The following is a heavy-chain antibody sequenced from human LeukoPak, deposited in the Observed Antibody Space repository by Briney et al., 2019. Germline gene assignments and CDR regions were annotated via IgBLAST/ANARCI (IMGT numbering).Heavy chain of an antibody. D-gene: IGHD6-19*01. J-gene: IGHJ4*02. CDR3: ARGSSGWPGYFDY. CDR2: INHSGST. Sequence: SGTLSLTCAVYGGSFSGYYWSWIRQPPGKGLEWIGEINHSGSTNYNPSLKSRVTISVDTSKNQFSLKLSSVTAADTAVYYCARGSSGWPGYFDYWGQGTLVTVSS. CDR1: GGSFSGYY. V-gene: IGHV4-34*01.